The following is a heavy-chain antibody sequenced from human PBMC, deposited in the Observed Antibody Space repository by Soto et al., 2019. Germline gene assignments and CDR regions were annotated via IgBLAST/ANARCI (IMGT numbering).Heavy chain of an antibody. J-gene: IGHJ6*02. V-gene: IGHV1-69*13. D-gene: IGHD2-2*01. CDR3: ARDDVVLVPAAPDLYGMDV. CDR1: GGTFSSYA. Sequence: VASVKVSCKASGGTFSSYAISWVRQAPGQGLEWMGGIIPIFGTANYAQKFQGRVTITADESTSTAYMELSSLRSEDTAVYYCARDDVVLVPAAPDLYGMDVWGQGTTVTVSS. CDR2: IIPIFGTA.